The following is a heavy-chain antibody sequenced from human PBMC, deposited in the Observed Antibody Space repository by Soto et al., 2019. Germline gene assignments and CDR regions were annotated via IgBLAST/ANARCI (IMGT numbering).Heavy chain of an antibody. CDR1: GFTFSSYS. CDR2: ISYDGTNN. CDR3: ARDPLWGTAMVLWYFDL. D-gene: IGHD5-18*01. J-gene: IGHJ2*01. Sequence: GGSLRLSCAASGFTFSSYSMNWVRQAPGKGLEWVAVISYDGTNNYYTESVKGRFTISRGNSKNTLFLQMNSLRAEDTAVYFCARDPLWGTAMVLWYFDLWGRGTLVTVSS. V-gene: IGHV3-30*03.